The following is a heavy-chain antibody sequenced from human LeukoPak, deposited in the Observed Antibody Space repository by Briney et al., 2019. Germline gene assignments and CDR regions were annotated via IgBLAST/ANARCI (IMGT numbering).Heavy chain of an antibody. V-gene: IGHV4-59*01. J-gene: IGHJ4*02. CDR2: IYYSGST. D-gene: IGHD3-10*01. CDR1: GGSISSYY. CDR3: AREDPYGSGSYFDY. Sequence: SETLSLTCTVSGGSISSYYWSWIRQPPGKGLEWIGYIYYSGSTNYNPSLKSRVTISVDTSKNQFSLKLSSVTAADTAVYYCAREDPYGSGSYFDYWGQGTLVTVSS.